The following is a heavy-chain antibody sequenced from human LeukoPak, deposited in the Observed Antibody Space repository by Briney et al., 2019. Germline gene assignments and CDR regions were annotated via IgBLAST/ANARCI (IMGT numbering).Heavy chain of an antibody. V-gene: IGHV1-18*01. D-gene: IGHD6-19*01. CDR1: GYTFTSYG. Sequence: ASVKVSCKASGYTFTSYGFSWVRQAPGQGLVWMGWSTVYRGNTNYAQKFQGRVTMTTDTSTNTAYMELRSLRSDDTAVYYCARVRDDSSGWFYLDYWGQGTLVTVSS. CDR3: ARVRDDSSGWFYLDY. J-gene: IGHJ4*02. CDR2: STVYRGNT.